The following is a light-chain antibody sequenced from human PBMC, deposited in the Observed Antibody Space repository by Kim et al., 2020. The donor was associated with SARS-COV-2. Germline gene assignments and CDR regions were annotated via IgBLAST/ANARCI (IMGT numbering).Light chain of an antibody. J-gene: IGLJ2*01. Sequence: GQSITIACTGTSSDVGGYNYVSWYQQHPGKAPKLMIYDVSKRPSGVSNRFSASKSGNTASLTISGLQAEDEADYYCTSYTSSSTVVFGGGTQLTVL. V-gene: IGLV2-14*04. CDR2: DVS. CDR3: TSYTSSSTVV. CDR1: SSDVGGYNY.